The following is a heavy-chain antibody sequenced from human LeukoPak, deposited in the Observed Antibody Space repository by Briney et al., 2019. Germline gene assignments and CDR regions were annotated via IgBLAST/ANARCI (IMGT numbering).Heavy chain of an antibody. CDR1: GGTFSSYA. Sequence: PVASVKVSCKASGGTFSSYAISWVRQAPGQGLEWMGRIIPILGIANYAQKFQGRVTITADKSTSTAYMELSSLRSEDTAVYYCARGLWFGGSYYFDYWGQGTLVTVSS. CDR2: IIPILGIA. CDR3: ARGLWFGGSYYFDY. D-gene: IGHD3-10*01. J-gene: IGHJ4*02. V-gene: IGHV1-69*04.